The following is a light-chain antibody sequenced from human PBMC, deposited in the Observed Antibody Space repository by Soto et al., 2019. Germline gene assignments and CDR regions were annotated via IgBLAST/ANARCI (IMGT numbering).Light chain of an antibody. Sequence: QSVLTQPASVSGSPGQSITISCTGTSSDVGDYNFVSWYQLHPGKAPKLMIYDVSNRPSGVSNRFSGSKSDNTASLTFSGLQAEDEADYYCSSYTSSSSLVFGTGTKVTVL. CDR3: SSYTSSSSLV. V-gene: IGLV2-14*03. CDR1: SSDVGDYNF. CDR2: DVS. J-gene: IGLJ1*01.